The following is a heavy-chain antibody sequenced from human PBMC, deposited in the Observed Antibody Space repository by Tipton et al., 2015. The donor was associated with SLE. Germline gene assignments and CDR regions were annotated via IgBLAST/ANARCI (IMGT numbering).Heavy chain of an antibody. V-gene: IGHV4-39*07. CDR1: GGSISSYY. D-gene: IGHD3-22*01. Sequence: TLSLTCTVSGGSISSYYWSWIRQPPGKGLEWVGTVYYTGNTFYNPSLKSRVTILVDTSKNQFSLKLSSVTAADTAVYYCARDEYRYDTTGYHLLGHFDFWGQGTLVTVSP. CDR2: VYYTGNT. J-gene: IGHJ4*02. CDR3: ARDEYRYDTTGYHLLGHFDF.